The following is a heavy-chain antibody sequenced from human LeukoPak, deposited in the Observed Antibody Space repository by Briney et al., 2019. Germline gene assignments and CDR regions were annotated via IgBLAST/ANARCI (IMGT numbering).Heavy chain of an antibody. CDR2: IYYSGST. J-gene: IGHJ4*02. CDR3: AREDYYDSSGYVDY. D-gene: IGHD3-22*01. Sequence: SETLSLTCTVSGGSVNTGSYYWSWIRQPPGKGLEWIGFIYYSGSTYYNPSLKSRVTISVDTSKNQFSLKLSSVTAADTAVYYCAREDYYDSSGYVDYWGQGTLVTVSS. CDR1: GGSVNTGSYY. V-gene: IGHV4-61*01.